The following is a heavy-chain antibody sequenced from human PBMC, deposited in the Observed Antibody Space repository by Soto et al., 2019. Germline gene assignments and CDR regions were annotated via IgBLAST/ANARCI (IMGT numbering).Heavy chain of an antibody. J-gene: IGHJ6*03. CDR1: GFTFSSYG. V-gene: IGHV3-33*01. CDR2: IWYDGSNK. CDR3: ARVLTYYDFWSGLLPPYYYYYMDV. Sequence: GGSLRLSCAASGFTFSSYGMHWVRQAPGKGLEWVAVIWYDGSNKYYADSVKGRFTISRDNSKNTLYLQMNSLRAGDTAVYYCARVLTYYDFWSGLLPPYYYYYMDVWGKGTTVTVSS. D-gene: IGHD3-3*01.